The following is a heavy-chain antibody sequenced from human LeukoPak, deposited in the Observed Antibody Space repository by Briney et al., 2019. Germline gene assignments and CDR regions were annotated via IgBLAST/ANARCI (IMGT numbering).Heavy chain of an antibody. CDR1: GFIFSSYA. J-gene: IGHJ4*02. CDR2: MRGNGGTT. D-gene: IGHD3-22*01. Sequence: GGSLRLSCAASGFIFSSYAMSWVRQAPGQGLEWVSGMRGNGGTTYYADSVKGRFTISRDNSKNTLYLQMNNLRVEDTAVYYCARRDYYDSSGYSPLFDYWGQGTLVTVSS. CDR3: ARRDYYDSSGYSPLFDY. V-gene: IGHV3-23*01.